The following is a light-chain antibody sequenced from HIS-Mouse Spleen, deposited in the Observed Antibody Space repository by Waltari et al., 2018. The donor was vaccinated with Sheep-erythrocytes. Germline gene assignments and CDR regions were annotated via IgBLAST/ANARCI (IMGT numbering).Light chain of an antibody. CDR2: QDS. CDR1: KLGDKY. Sequence: SYELTQPPSVSVSPGQTASITCSGDKLGDKYACWYQQKPGQSPVLVIYQDSKRPSGILERFSGSNSGNTATLTISGTQAMDEADYSCQAWDSSHVVFGGGTKLTVL. V-gene: IGLV3-1*01. J-gene: IGLJ2*01. CDR3: QAWDSSHVV.